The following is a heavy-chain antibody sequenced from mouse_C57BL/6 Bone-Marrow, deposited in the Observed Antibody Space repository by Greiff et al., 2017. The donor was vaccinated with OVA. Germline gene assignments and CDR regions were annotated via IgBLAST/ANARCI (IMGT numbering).Heavy chain of an antibody. Sequence: EVQLVESGGGLVKPGGSLKLSCAASGFTFSSYAMSWVRQTPEKRLEWVATISDGGSYTYYPDNVKGRFTISRDNAKNNRYLQMSQLKSEDTAMYYCAREYYGSSFTSFAYWGQGTLVTVSA. CDR2: ISDGGSYT. CDR1: GFTFSSYA. J-gene: IGHJ3*01. CDR3: AREYYGSSFTSFAY. D-gene: IGHD1-1*01. V-gene: IGHV5-4*01.